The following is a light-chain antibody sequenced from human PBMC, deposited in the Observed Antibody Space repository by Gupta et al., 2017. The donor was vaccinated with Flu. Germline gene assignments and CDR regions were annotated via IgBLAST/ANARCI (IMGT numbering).Light chain of an antibody. J-gene: IGKJ1*01. V-gene: IGKV3-15*01. Sequence: PATLSVSPGERATRSCRASQSVSSNLAWYQQKPGQAPRLLIYGASTRATGIPARFSGSGSGTEFTLTISSLQSEDFAVYYCQQYNNWPQTFGQGTKVEIK. CDR3: QQYNNWPQT. CDR1: QSVSSN. CDR2: GAS.